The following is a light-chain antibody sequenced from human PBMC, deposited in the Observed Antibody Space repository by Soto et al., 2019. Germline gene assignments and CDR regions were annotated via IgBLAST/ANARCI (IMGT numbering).Light chain of an antibody. V-gene: IGKV3-11*01. J-gene: IGKJ4*01. CDR1: QSVSSY. Sequence: EIVLTQSPATMSLSPGERATLSCRASQSVSSYLAWYQQKPGQAPRLLIYDASNRATGIPARFSGSRSGTDFTVTISSVEAEYFAVYYCQQRNNGPLTFVGGTKLEIK. CDR2: DAS. CDR3: QQRNNGPLT.